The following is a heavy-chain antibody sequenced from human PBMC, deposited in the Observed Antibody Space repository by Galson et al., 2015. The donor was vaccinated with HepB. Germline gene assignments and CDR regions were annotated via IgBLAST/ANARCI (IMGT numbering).Heavy chain of an antibody. CDR1: GYTFTSYY. V-gene: IGHV1-46*01. D-gene: IGHD2-21*02. J-gene: IGHJ4*02. CDR2: INPSGGST. Sequence: SVKVSCKASGYTFTSYYMHWVRQAPGQGLEWMGIINPSGGSTSYAQKFQGRVTMTRDTSTSTVYMELSSLRSEDTAVYYCARGRPYCGGDCYPTLFDYWGQGTLVTVSS. CDR3: ARGRPYCGGDCYPTLFDY.